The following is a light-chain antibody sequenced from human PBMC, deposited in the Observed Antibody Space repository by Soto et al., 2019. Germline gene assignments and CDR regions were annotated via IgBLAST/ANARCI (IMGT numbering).Light chain of an antibody. CDR3: QQYNGLSYT. Sequence: DIQMTQSPSTLSASVGDRVTITCRASERISYWLAWYQQKPGKAPKFLIYDASRLKSVVPSRFSGSGSGTEFTLTISSLQPDDFATYYCQQYNGLSYTFGQGTKLEI. CDR1: ERISYW. CDR2: DAS. J-gene: IGKJ2*01. V-gene: IGKV1-5*01.